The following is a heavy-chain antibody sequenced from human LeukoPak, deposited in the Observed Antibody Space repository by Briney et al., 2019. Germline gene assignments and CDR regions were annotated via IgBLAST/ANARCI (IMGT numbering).Heavy chain of an antibody. V-gene: IGHV1-2*02. D-gene: IGHD3-22*01. Sequence: ASVKVSCKASGYIFTGYYIHWVRQAPGQGLEWMGWINPHSGGTNYAQKFQGRVTMTRDTSISTAYMELSRLRSDDTAVYYCARDRDYYDSIGYYYEGGSLDYWGQGTLVTVSS. CDR2: INPHSGGT. J-gene: IGHJ4*02. CDR3: ARDRDYYDSIGYYYEGGSLDY. CDR1: GYIFTGYY.